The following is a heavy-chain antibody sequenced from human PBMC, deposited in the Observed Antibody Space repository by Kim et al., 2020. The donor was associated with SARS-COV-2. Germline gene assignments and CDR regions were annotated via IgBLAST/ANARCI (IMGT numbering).Heavy chain of an antibody. CDR3: AKAIWYYYDSSGYFPRTPFDY. J-gene: IGHJ4*02. CDR1: GFTFSSYA. D-gene: IGHD3-22*01. Sequence: GGSLRLSCAASGFTFSSYAMSWVRQAPGKGLEWVSAISGSGGSTYYADSVKGRFTISRDNSKNTLYLQMNSLRAEDTAVYYCAKAIWYYYDSSGYFPRTPFDYWGQGTLVTVSS. CDR2: ISGSGGST. V-gene: IGHV3-23*01.